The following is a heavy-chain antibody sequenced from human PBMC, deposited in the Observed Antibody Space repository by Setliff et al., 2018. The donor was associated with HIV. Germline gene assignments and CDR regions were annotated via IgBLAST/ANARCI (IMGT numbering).Heavy chain of an antibody. J-gene: IGHJ4*02. CDR1: GYTFTNYG. CDR3: AREALPTSDYHTFDS. V-gene: IGHV1-18*01. D-gene: IGHD3-16*01. CDR2: ISGYNGDT. Sequence: ASVKVSCKASGYTFTNYGISWVRQAPGQGLEWMGWISGYNGDTNYAQKVQGRVTMTIDTPTTTAYMELRRLRSGDTAVYYCAREALPTSDYHTFDSWGQGSLVTVSS.